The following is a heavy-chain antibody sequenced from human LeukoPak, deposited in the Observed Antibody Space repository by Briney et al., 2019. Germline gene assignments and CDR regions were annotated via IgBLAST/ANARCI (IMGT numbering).Heavy chain of an antibody. CDR1: GGTFSSYA. J-gene: IGHJ4*02. CDR2: ISVHHGTT. Sequence: VSVKVSCKASGGTFSSYAISWVRQAPGQGRESMGWISVHHGTTHYVERFHGRLTLTTDTSTRTAYMELKSLTSDDTAIYYCARDLESDEGDYGDVLPGYWGQGTLVTVSS. V-gene: IGHV1-18*01. CDR3: ARDLESDEGDYGDVLPGY. D-gene: IGHD4-17*01.